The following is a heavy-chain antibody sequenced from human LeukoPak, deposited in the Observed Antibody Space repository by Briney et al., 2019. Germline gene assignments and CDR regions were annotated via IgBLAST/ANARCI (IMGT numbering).Heavy chain of an antibody. J-gene: IGHJ4*02. CDR1: GFTFSSYA. D-gene: IGHD6-13*01. Sequence: PGGSLRLSCAASGFTFSSYAMHWVRQAPGKGLEWMTIISYDGSNKYYADSVKGRFTISRDNSKNTLYLQMNSLRAEDTAVYYCARDPKKDPIAAAGDYFDYWGQGTLVTVSS. CDR2: ISYDGSNK. CDR3: ARDPKKDPIAAAGDYFDY. V-gene: IGHV3-30-3*01.